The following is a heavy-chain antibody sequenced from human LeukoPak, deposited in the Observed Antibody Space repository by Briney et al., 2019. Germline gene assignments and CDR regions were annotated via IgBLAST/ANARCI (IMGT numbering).Heavy chain of an antibody. CDR3: ARATYSSGLWGFDY. CDR1: GGSISSYY. J-gene: IGHJ4*02. V-gene: IGHV4-4*07. Sequence: SETLSVTCTVSGGSISSYYWSWIRQPGGKGLEWIGRIYTSGSTNYNPSLKSRVTMSVDTSKNQFSLKLSSVTAADTAVYYCARATYSSGLWGFDYWGQGTLVTVSS. CDR2: IYTSGST. D-gene: IGHD6-19*01.